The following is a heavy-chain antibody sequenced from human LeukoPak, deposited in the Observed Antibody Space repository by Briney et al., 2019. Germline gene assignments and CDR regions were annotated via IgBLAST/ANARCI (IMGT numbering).Heavy chain of an antibody. Sequence: GGSLRLSCAASGFTFSSYAMSWVRQAPGKGLEWVSAISGSGGSTYYADSVKGRFTISRDNSKNTLYLQMNSLRAEDTAVYYCAKDEITMVRGVLYYFDYWGQGTLVTVSS. D-gene: IGHD3-10*01. CDR2: ISGSGGST. J-gene: IGHJ4*02. V-gene: IGHV3-23*01. CDR3: AKDEITMVRGVLYYFDY. CDR1: GFTFSSYA.